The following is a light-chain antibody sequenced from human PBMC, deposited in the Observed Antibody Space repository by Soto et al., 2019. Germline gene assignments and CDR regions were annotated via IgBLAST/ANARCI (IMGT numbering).Light chain of an antibody. CDR1: QSVRSNY. J-gene: IGKJ4*01. CDR3: QQYASAPLT. Sequence: EIVLTQSPGPLSLSSGERATLSCRASQSVRSNYLARYQQKPGQAPRLLIYGASSRATGIPDRFGGSGSGTDFTLTISRLKPQDLAVYYCQQYASAPLTFGGGTKGEIK. V-gene: IGKV3-20*01. CDR2: GAS.